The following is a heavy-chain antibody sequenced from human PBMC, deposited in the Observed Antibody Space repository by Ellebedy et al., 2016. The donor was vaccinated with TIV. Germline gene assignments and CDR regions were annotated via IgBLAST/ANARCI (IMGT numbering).Heavy chain of an antibody. D-gene: IGHD2-15*01. J-gene: IGHJ4*02. CDR2: IYYSGRI. Sequence: SETLSLXCTVSGDSISSDYWNWIRQPPGKGLEWIGYIYYSGRIDYNPSLKSRVTISVDTSKNQFSLKLSSVTAADTAVYYCARKRDGTYIDYWGQGTLVIVSS. V-gene: IGHV4-59*01. CDR1: GDSISSDY. CDR3: ARKRDGTYIDY.